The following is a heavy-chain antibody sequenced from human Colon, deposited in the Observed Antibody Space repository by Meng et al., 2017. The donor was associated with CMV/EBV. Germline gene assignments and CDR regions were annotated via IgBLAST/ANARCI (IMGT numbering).Heavy chain of an antibody. V-gene: IGHV4-34*01. CDR1: GGSFSGYY. D-gene: IGHD3-10*01. J-gene: IGHJ4*02. CDR2: INHSGST. CDR3: ARGLYGSGRHQIDY. Sequence: QVPLQEGGAGLLKPSGTLSLTCAVYGGSFSGYYWSWIRQPPGKGLEWIGEINHSGSTNYNPSLKSRVTISVDTSKNQFSLKLSSVTAADTAVYYCARGLYGSGRHQIDYWGQGTLVTVSS.